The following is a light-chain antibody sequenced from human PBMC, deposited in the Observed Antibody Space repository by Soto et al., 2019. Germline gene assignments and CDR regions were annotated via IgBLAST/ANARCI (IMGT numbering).Light chain of an antibody. Sequence: EIVLMQSPGTLSLSPGEGATLSCRASQSVNNNYLAWYQQRPGQAPTVLIFDTSRRATGVPDRFSGSGSGTDFTLRISRVEPDDFAVYYCQQSYSTPAYTFGQGTKLEIK. V-gene: IGKV3D-20*02. J-gene: IGKJ2*01. CDR3: QQSYSTPAYT. CDR2: DTS. CDR1: QSVNNNY.